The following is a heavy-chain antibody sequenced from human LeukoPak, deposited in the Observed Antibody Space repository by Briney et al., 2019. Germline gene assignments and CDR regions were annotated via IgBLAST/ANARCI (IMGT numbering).Heavy chain of an antibody. CDR3: ARHLGSDTYYFDY. CDR1: GGSISSYY. D-gene: IGHD3-10*01. CDR2: IYYSGST. J-gene: IGHJ4*02. Sequence: PSETLSLTCTVSGGSISSYYWSWIRQPPGKGLEWIGYIYYSGSTNYNPSLKSRVTISVDTSKNQFSLKLSSVTAADTAVYYCARHLGSDTYYFDYWGQGTLVTVSS. V-gene: IGHV4-59*08.